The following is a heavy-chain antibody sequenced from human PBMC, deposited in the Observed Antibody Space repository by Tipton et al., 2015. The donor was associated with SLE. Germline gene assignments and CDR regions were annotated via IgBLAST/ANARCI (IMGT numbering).Heavy chain of an antibody. CDR3: ARGRHNGLASFENVRWLDP. CDR2: IYPGDSDT. D-gene: IGHD2-8*01. J-gene: IGHJ5*02. V-gene: IGHV5-51*03. Sequence: QSGAEVKKPGDSLKISCKASGDSFTTIWIAWVRQMPGKGLEWIGMIYPGDSDTRYSPSFQGQVTISADMSTNMAFLQWSSLKASDTAMYYCARGRHNGLASFENVRWLDPWGQGTLVTVSS. CDR1: GDSFTTIW.